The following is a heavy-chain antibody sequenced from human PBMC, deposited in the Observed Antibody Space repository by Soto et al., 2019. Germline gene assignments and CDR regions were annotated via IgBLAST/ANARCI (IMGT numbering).Heavy chain of an antibody. J-gene: IGHJ4*02. CDR2: INHSGRT. V-gene: IGHV4-34*01. CDR1: GGSFSGYY. CDR3: ARGWGRISDY. D-gene: IGHD7-27*01. Sequence: QVELQQSRAGLVTPSETLSLPCAVYGGSFSGYYWSWIRQPPGQGLEWIGEINHSGRTNHNPSLKRPVPISVDTSKNQFSLKLSSVAAADTAVSCCARGWGRISDYWGKGALVAFSS.